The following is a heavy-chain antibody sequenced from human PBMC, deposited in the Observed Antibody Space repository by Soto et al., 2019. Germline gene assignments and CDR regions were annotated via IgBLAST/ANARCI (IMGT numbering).Heavy chain of an antibody. V-gene: IGHV3-48*03. J-gene: IGHJ4*02. CDR1: GFTFSSYE. D-gene: IGHD5-18*01. Sequence: VQLVESGGGLVQPGGSLRLSCAASGFTFSSYELNWVRQAPGKGLEWVSYISSSGSTKYYADSVKGRFTISRDNAKNSLYLQMNSLRAEDTAVYNCARGGYRDVNGFDYWGQGTLVTVSS. CDR2: ISSSGSTK. CDR3: ARGGYRDVNGFDY.